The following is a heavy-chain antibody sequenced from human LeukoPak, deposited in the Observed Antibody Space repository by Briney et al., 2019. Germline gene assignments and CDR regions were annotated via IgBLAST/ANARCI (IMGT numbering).Heavy chain of an antibody. V-gene: IGHV5-51*04. CDR1: GYSFTSDW. CDR3: ARPRQWHRNYAFDI. Sequence: ESLKISCKGSGYSFTSDWIGWVRQMTGKGLECMGIIYPGDSDTTYSPSFQGQLTISADKPLSTPYLHWSTLQASRTALYYCARPRQWHRNYAFDICGEGTMVTVSS. J-gene: IGHJ3*02. CDR2: IYPGDSDT. D-gene: IGHD6-19*01.